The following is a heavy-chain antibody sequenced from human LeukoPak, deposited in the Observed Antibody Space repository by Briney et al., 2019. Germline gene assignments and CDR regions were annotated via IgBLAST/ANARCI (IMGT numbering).Heavy chain of an antibody. D-gene: IGHD2-21*02. CDR2: INPNSGGT. CDR3: ARSLTANYSEYFQH. V-gene: IGHV1-2*02. CDR1: GYTFINYY. J-gene: IGHJ1*01. Sequence: ASVTVSCKASGYTFINYYMHWVRQAPGQGLEWMGWINPNSGGTNYAQKFQGRVTMTRDTSISTAYMELSRLRSDDTAVYYCARSLTANYSEYFQHWGQGTLVAVSS.